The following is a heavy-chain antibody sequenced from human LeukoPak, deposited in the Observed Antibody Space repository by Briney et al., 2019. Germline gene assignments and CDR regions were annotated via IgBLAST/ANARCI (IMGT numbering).Heavy chain of an antibody. CDR2: IYTSGST. CDR3: ARVGKYYYDSSDRADY. D-gene: IGHD3-22*01. J-gene: IGHJ4*02. V-gene: IGHV4-61*02. CDR1: GGSISSGSYY. Sequence: PSQTLSLTCTVSGGSISSGSYYWSWIRQPAGKGLEWIGRIYTSGSTNYSPSLKSRVTISVDTSKNQFSLKLSSVTAADTAVYYCARVGKYYYDSSDRADYWGQGTLVTVSS.